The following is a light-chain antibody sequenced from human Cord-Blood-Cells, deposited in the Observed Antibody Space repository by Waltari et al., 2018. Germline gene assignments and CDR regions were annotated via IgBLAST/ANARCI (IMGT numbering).Light chain of an antibody. V-gene: IGLV2-14*01. Sequence: QSALTQPASVSGSPGPSITTSCPGTSSDVGGSNYVSWYQQHPGKAPNLMIYDVSNRPSWVSNRFPGSKSGNTASLTISGPQAEDEADYDCSSYTSSSTLVCGGGTKLTGL. CDR3: SSYTSSSTLV. CDR1: SSDVGGSNY. J-gene: IGLJ2*01. CDR2: DVS.